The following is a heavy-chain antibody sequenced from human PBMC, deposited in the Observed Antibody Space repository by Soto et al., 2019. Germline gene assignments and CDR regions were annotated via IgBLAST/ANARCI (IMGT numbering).Heavy chain of an antibody. CDR1: GGSISNYY. CDR3: AAAPRY. Sequence: QVQLQESGPGLVKPSETLSITCTVSGGSISNYYWSWVRQPRGKGLEWIGYIYDGGSTNYNPSLKSRVTRSVDTSKNQFSLRLTSVSAADTAVYYCAAAPRYWGQGTLVTVSS. D-gene: IGHD2-15*01. J-gene: IGHJ4*02. CDR2: IYDGGST. V-gene: IGHV4-59*01.